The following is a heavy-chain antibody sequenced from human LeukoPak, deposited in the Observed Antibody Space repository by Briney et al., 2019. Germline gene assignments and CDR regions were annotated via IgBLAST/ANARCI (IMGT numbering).Heavy chain of an antibody. CDR3: ARVGGSYYYGMDV. V-gene: IGHV1-69*04. CDR2: IIPILGIA. CDR1: GYTFTGYY. D-gene: IGHD1-26*01. J-gene: IGHJ6*02. Sequence: GASAKVSCKASGYTFTGYYMHWVRQAPGQGLEWMGRIIPILGIANYAQKFQGRVTITADKSTSTAYMELSSLRSEDTAVYYCARVGGSYYYGMDVWGQGTTVTVSS.